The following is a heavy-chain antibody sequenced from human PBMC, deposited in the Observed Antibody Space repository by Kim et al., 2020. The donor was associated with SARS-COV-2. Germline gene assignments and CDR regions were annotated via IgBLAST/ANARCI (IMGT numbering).Heavy chain of an antibody. J-gene: IGHJ5*02. Sequence: ASVKVSCKGSGYSFTDYAVSWVRQAPGQRFQWLGRIKPNTGTPTYAQGFAGRFVLSLDTSVNMVYLEISSLKVEDTAIYYCVRESRSRNEVFPAAIGVGWFDPWGQGTLVTVSA. CDR2: IKPNTGTP. CDR3: VRESRSRNEVFPAAIGVGWFDP. D-gene: IGHD2-2*01. V-gene: IGHV7-4-1*04. CDR1: GYSFTDYA.